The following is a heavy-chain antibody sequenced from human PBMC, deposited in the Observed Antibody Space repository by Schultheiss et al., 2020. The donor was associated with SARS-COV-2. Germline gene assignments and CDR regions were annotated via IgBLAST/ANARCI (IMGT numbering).Heavy chain of an antibody. V-gene: IGHV1-69*01. Sequence: KISCKASGGTFSSYAISWVRQAPGQGLEWMGGIIPIFGTANYAQKFQGRVTITADESTSTAYMELSSLRSEDTAVYYCAKVLTRGYSYVDPYDYWGQGTLVTVSS. CDR1: GGTFSSYA. J-gene: IGHJ4*02. CDR2: IIPIFGTA. D-gene: IGHD5-12*01. CDR3: AKVLTRGYSYVDPYDY.